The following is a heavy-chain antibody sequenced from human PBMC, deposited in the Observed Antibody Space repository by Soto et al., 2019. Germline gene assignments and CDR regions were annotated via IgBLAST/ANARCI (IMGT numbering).Heavy chain of an antibody. D-gene: IGHD6-13*01. V-gene: IGHV1-2*04. J-gene: IGHJ3*02. Sequence: ASVKVSCKASGYTFTGYYMHWVRQAPGQGLEWMGWINPNSGGTNYAQKFQGWVTMTRDTSISTAYMELSRLRSDDTAVYYCARVPTFIAAAGGDDAFDIWGQGTMVTVSS. CDR3: ARVPTFIAAAGGDDAFDI. CDR2: INPNSGGT. CDR1: GYTFTGYY.